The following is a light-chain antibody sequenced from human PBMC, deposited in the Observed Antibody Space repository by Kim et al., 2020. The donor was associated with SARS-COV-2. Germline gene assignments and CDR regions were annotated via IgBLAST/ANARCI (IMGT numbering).Light chain of an antibody. CDR2: KDN. Sequence: SYELTQPPSVSVSPGQTASITCSGYKLGDKYVSWYHQKPGQSPVVVIYKDNQRPSGIPERFSGSNSGNTATLTISGTQAMDEAYYYCQAWDSSTHNYVFGAGTKVTVL. CDR3: QAWDSSTHNYV. V-gene: IGLV3-1*01. CDR1: KLGDKY. J-gene: IGLJ1*01.